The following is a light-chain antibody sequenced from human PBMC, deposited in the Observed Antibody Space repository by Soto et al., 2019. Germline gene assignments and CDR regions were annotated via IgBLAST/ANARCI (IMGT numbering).Light chain of an antibody. V-gene: IGKV1-6*01. CDR1: QGIRND. CDR3: LHDNSYSWT. J-gene: IGKJ1*01. Sequence: AIQMTQFPSSLSASVGDRVTITCRASQGIRNDLGWYQQKSGRAPKFLIFGASSLQSGVPSRFSGSGSGTDFTLTISSLQPDDFATYYCLHDNSYSWTFGQGTKVDIK. CDR2: GAS.